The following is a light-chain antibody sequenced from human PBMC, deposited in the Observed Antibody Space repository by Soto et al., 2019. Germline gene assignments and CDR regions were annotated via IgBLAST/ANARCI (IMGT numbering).Light chain of an antibody. CDR1: QSVSSN. CDR3: QQYNNWPPLT. Sequence: EIVMTQSPATLSVSPGERATLSCRASQSVSSNLAWYQQRPGQAPRLLIYGASTRATGIPARFSGSGFGTELTLTINSLQSEDFTVYYCQQYNNWPPLTFGGGTKVDIK. CDR2: GAS. V-gene: IGKV3-15*01. J-gene: IGKJ4*01.